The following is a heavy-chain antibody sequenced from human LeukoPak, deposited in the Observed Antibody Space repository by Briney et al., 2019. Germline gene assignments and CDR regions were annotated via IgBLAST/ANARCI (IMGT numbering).Heavy chain of an antibody. CDR1: GYSFTSYW. V-gene: IGHV5-51*01. D-gene: IGHD2-8*01. CDR3: VRVLISLEWGTSHGAAFDI. Sequence: GESLKISCKGSGYSFTSYWIGWVRQMPGKGLEWMGIIYAGDSDTRYSPSFQGQVTISADGSISTAYLQWSSLKASDSAMYYCVRVLISLEWGTSHGAAFDIWGQGTLVTVSS. CDR2: IYAGDSDT. J-gene: IGHJ3*02.